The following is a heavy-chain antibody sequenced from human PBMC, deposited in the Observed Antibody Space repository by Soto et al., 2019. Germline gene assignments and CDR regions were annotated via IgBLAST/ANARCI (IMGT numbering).Heavy chain of an antibody. CDR2: IYYSGST. D-gene: IGHD6-6*01. V-gene: IGHV4-59*01. J-gene: IGHJ6*02. CDR3: ARDLLGSSSFTDYYYYYGMDV. Sequence: SETLSHTWTVSGGSSVSYGWSWIRQPPGKGLEWIGYIYYSGSTNYNPSLKSRVTISVDTSKNQFSLKLSSVTAADTAVYYCARDLLGSSSFTDYYYYYGMDVWGQGTTVTVSS. CDR1: GGSSVSYG.